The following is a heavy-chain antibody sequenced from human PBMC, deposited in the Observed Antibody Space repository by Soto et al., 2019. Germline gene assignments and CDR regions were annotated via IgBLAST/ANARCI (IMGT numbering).Heavy chain of an antibody. CDR3: ARDLAFDI. CDR2: TNAGNGNT. CDR1: GYIFTSYV. Sequence: GASVKVSCKASGYIFTSYVMHWVRQAPGQRLEWMGWTNAGNGNTKYSQKFQGRVTITRDTSASTAYMELSSLRSEDTAVYYCARDLAFDICGQGTMVTVSS. V-gene: IGHV1-3*01. J-gene: IGHJ3*02.